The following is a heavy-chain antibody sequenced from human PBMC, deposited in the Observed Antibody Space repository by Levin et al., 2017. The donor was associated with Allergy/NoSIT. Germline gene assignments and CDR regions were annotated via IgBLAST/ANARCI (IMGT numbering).Heavy chain of an antibody. Sequence: LSLTCAASGFTFRNALMSWVRQTPGKGLEWVGRIKSRIDGGTTEYASPVKGRFTISRDDSKNTLFLQMKSLKPEDTGVYYCTAEEGSFYYWGRGTLVTVSS. D-gene: IGHD3-10*01. J-gene: IGHJ4*02. CDR3: TAEEGSFYY. CDR2: IKSRIDGGTT. V-gene: IGHV3-15*01. CDR1: GFTFRNAL.